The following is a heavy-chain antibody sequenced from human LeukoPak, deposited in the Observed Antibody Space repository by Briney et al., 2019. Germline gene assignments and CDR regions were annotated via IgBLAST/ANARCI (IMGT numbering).Heavy chain of an antibody. CDR2: MNPNSGNT. V-gene: IGHV1-8*01. D-gene: IGHD6-19*01. J-gene: IGHJ4*02. CDR3: TRGSSGRRDN. CDR1: GYTFTSCD. Sequence: ASVKVSCKASGYTFTSCDINWVRQATGQRLEWMGWMNPNSGNTGYGQSFQGRITMTRDISIGTAYMELSNLTSEDTAIYYWTRGSSGRRDNWGQGTLVTVSA.